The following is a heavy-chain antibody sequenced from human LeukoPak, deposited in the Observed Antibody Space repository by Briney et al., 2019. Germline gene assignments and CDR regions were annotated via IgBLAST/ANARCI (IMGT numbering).Heavy chain of an antibody. CDR3: AKEAVAGDYFDY. CDR2: ISGSGGST. J-gene: IGHJ4*02. D-gene: IGHD6-19*01. V-gene: IGHV3-23*01. CDR1: GFTFSSYA. Sequence: GVSLRLSCAASGFTFSSYAMSWVRQAPGKGLEWVSAISGSGGSTYYADSVKGRFTIARDNSKNTLHLQMNSLRDEDTAVYYCAKEAVAGDYFDYWGQGTLVTVSS.